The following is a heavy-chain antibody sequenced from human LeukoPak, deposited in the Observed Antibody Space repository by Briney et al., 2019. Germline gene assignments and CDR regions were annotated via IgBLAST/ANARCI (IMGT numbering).Heavy chain of an antibody. CDR1: GFTFSSYA. CDR3: ARSDYGDYSYFDY. D-gene: IGHD4-17*01. J-gene: IGHJ4*02. V-gene: IGHV3-23*01. Sequence: GSLRLSCAASGFTFSSYAMSWVRQAPGKGLEWVSAISGSGGSTYYADSVKGRFTISRDNAKNSLYLQMNSLRAEDTAVYYCARSDYGDYSYFDYWGQGTLVTVSS. CDR2: ISGSGGST.